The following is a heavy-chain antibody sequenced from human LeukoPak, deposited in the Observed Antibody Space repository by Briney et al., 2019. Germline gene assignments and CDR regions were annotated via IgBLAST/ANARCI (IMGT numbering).Heavy chain of an antibody. CDR3: ARDLSGRNAFDI. J-gene: IGHJ3*02. Sequence: SETLSLTCTVSGGSISSGGYYWRGVRQHPGKGVEWIGYIYYSGTTDYNPSIKSRVTISVDTSKNQFSLKLSSVTAADTAVYYCARDLSGRNAFDIWGQGTMVTVSS. CDR1: GGSISSGGYY. CDR2: IYYSGTT. V-gene: IGHV4-31*03. D-gene: IGHD2-15*01.